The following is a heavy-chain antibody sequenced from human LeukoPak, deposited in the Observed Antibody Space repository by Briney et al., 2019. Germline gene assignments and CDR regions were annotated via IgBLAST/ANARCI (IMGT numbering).Heavy chain of an antibody. Sequence: ASVKVSCKASGYTFTGYYMHWVRQAPGQGLEWMGWINPNSGGTNYAQKFQGRVTMTRDTSISTVYMELSRLRSDDTAVYYCAVREGHYYDSSGYYFSWFDPWGQGTLVTVSS. CDR2: INPNSGGT. V-gene: IGHV1-2*02. CDR1: GYTFTGYY. D-gene: IGHD3-22*01. CDR3: AVREGHYYDSSGYYFSWFDP. J-gene: IGHJ5*02.